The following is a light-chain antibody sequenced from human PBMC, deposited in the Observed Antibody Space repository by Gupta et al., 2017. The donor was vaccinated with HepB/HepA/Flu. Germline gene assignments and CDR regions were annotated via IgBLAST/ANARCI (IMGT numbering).Light chain of an antibody. V-gene: IGLV1-51*02. CDR2: ENN. J-gene: IGLJ3*02. CDR3: GTWDSSLSVGV. Sequence: QSVLTQPPSVSAAPGQRVPISCSGSSSNIGNNYVSWYQQLPGTAPKLLIYENNKRPSGIPDRVSASKSGTSATLDIIGLQTGDEADYYCGTWDSSLSVGVFGGGTKLTVL. CDR1: SSNIGNNY.